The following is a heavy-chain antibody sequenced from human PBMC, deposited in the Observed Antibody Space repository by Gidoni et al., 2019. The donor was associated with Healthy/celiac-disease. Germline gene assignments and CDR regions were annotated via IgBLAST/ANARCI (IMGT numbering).Heavy chain of an antibody. D-gene: IGHD3-22*01. J-gene: IGHJ3*02. CDR2: ISISSSTI. CDR1: GFTFRSYS. V-gene: IGHV3-48*02. Sequence: EVQLVESGGGLVQPGGSLRLSCAAYGFTFRSYSMKWVRQAPGKGLGWVSYISISSSTIYYADSVKGRFTISRDNAKNSLYLQMNSLRDEDTAVYYCARDFTMIVGRGAAFDIWGQGTMATVSA. CDR3: ARDFTMIVGRGAAFDI.